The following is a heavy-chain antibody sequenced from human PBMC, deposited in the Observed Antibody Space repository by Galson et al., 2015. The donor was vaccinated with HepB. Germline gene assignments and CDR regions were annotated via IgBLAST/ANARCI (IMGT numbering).Heavy chain of an antibody. J-gene: IGHJ4*02. CDR1: GFTFSSYS. V-gene: IGHV3-48*04. Sequence: SLRLSCAASGFTFSSYSMNWVRQAPGKGLEWVSYISSSSSTIYYADSVKGRFTISRDNAKNSLYLQMNSLRAEDTAVYYCAREEGYSGSYYFDYWGQGTLVTVSS. D-gene: IGHD1-26*01. CDR2: ISSSSSTI. CDR3: AREEGYSGSYYFDY.